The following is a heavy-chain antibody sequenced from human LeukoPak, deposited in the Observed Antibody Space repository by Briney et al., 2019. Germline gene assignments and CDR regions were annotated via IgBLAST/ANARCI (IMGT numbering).Heavy chain of an antibody. CDR1: GFTFTNAW. J-gene: IGHJ4*02. V-gene: IGHV3-23*01. CDR3: AKSGLNRFDY. CDR2: ISGGDGST. Sequence: PGGSLRLSCAASGFTFTNAWMSWVRQAPGKGLEWVSNISGGDGSTYYADSVKGRFTISRDNSKNTLYLQMNSLRGEETAVYYCAKSGLNRFDYWGQGTLVTVSS. D-gene: IGHD2-15*01.